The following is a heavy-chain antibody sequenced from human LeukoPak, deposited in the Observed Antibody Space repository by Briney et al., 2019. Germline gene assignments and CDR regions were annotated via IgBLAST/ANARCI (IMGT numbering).Heavy chain of an antibody. V-gene: IGHV3-9*03. J-gene: IGHJ3*02. D-gene: IGHD4-17*01. CDR3: AKASYGDYGLGAFDI. CDR2: ISWNSGSI. CDR1: GFTFDDYA. Sequence: PGGSLRLSCAASGFTFDDYAMHWVRQAPGKGLEWVSGISWNSGSIGYADSVKGRFTISRDNAKNSLYLQMNSLRAEDMALYYCAKASYGDYGLGAFDIWGQGTMVTVSS.